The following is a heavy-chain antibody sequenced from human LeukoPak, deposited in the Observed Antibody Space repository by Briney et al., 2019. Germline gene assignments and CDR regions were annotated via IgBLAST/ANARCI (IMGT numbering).Heavy chain of an antibody. CDR1: GFTFSDYY. V-gene: IGHV3-11*01. CDR2: ISSSGSTI. Sequence: PGGSLRLSCAASGFTFSDYYMSWIRQAPGKGLEWVSYISSSGSTIYYADSVKGRFTISRDNAKNSLYLQMNSLRAEDTAVYYCAREFIVPAAPRPLDYWGQGTLVTVSS. D-gene: IGHD2-2*01. J-gene: IGHJ4*02. CDR3: AREFIVPAAPRPLDY.